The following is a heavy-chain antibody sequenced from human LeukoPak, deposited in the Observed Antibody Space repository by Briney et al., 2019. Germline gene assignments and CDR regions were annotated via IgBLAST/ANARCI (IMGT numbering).Heavy chain of an antibody. CDR3: AKGRTGGNPLGGGY. CDR2: ISGSGGST. D-gene: IGHD4-23*01. Sequence: GGSLRLSCAASGFTFSSYAMSWVRQAPGKGLEWVSAISGSGGSTYYADSVKGRFTISRDNSKNTLYLQINSLRAEDTAVYYCAKGRTGGNPLGGGYWGQGTLVTVSS. V-gene: IGHV3-23*01. J-gene: IGHJ4*02. CDR1: GFTFSSYA.